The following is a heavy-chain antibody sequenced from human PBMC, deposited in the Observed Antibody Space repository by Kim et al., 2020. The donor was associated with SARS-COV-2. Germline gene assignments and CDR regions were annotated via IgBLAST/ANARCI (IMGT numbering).Heavy chain of an antibody. J-gene: IGHJ4*02. V-gene: IGHV4-34*01. CDR2: INHSGST. CDR3: ARGYGMITFGGVIVKRGLDY. CDR1: GGSFSGYY. D-gene: IGHD3-16*02. Sequence: SETLSLTCAVYGGSFSGYYWSWIRQPPGKGLEWIGEINHSGSTNYNPSLKSRVTISVDTSKNQFSLKLSSVTAADTAVYYCARGYGMITFGGVIVKRGLDYWGQGTLVTVSS.